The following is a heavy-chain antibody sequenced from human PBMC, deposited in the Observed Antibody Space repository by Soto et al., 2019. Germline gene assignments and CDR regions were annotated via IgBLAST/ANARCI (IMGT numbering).Heavy chain of an antibody. J-gene: IGHJ6*02. CDR1: GFTVSSYA. Sequence: GPLRLSCAASGFTVSSYAISWVRQAPGKGLEWVSAISGSGGSTYYADSVKGRFTISRDNSKNTLYLQMNSLRAEDTAVYYCAKGGRSSSWYSYGMDVWGQGTTVTVSS. CDR2: ISGSGGST. CDR3: AKGGRSSSWYSYGMDV. D-gene: IGHD6-13*01. V-gene: IGHV3-23*01.